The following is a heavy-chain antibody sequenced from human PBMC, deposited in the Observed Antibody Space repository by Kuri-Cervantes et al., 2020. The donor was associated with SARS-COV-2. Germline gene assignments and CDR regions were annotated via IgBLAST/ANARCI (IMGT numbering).Heavy chain of an antibody. CDR3: ARRGPTTVTTFTFLAEVGFQH. V-gene: IGHV4-34*01. CDR2: INHSGST. D-gene: IGHD4-17*01. Sequence: SETLSLTCAVYGGSFSGYYWSWIRQPPGKGLEWIGEINHSGSTNYNPSLKSRVTISVDTSKNQFSLKLSSVTAADTAVYYCARRGPTTVTTFTFLAEVGFQHWGQGTLVTVSS. CDR1: GGSFSGYY. J-gene: IGHJ1*01.